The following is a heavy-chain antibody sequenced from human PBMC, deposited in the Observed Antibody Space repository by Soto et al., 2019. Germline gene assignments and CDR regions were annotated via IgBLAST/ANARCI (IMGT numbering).Heavy chain of an antibody. Sequence: GGSLRLSCAAFGFTFTSYSMNCVRQAPGKGLEWVSSISSSSSYIYYADSVKGRFTISRDNAKNSLYLQMNSLRAEDTAVYYCAREVSWYFDYWCQGTLVTVSS. V-gene: IGHV3-21*01. CDR2: ISSSSSYI. J-gene: IGHJ4*02. D-gene: IGHD6-13*01. CDR1: GFTFTSYS. CDR3: AREVSWYFDY.